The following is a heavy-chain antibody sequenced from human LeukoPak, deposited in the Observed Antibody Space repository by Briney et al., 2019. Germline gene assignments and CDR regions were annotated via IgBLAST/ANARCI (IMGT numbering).Heavy chain of an antibody. D-gene: IGHD3-22*01. V-gene: IGHV4-39*01. CDR2: IYYSGST. J-gene: IGHJ4*02. Sequence: SETLSLTCTVSGGSISSSSYYWGWIRQPPGKGLEWIGSIYYSGSTYYNPSLKSRVTISVDTSKNQFSLKLSSVTAADTAVYYCARHGDYYDSSGPLDYWGQGTLATVSS. CDR1: GGSISSSSYY. CDR3: ARHGDYYDSSGPLDY.